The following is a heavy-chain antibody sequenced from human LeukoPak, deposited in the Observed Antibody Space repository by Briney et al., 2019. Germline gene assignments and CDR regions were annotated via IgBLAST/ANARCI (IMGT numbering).Heavy chain of an antibody. CDR1: GGSFSSNH. D-gene: IGHD6-13*01. J-gene: IGHJ4*02. V-gene: IGHV4-59*12. Sequence: SETLSLTCTVSGGSFSSNHWSWIRRPPGKGLEWIGYISYSGNTNYNHSLKGRVTISADTSKNQFSLKLSSVTAADTAVYHCAREYSTSWYYFDYWGQGILVTVSS. CDR3: AREYSTSWYYFDY. CDR2: ISYSGNT.